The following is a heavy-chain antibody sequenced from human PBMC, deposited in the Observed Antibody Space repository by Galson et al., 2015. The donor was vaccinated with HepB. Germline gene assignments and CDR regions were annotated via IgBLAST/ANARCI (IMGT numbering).Heavy chain of an antibody. CDR2: IIPILGIA. D-gene: IGHD3-22*01. J-gene: IGHJ4*02. V-gene: IGHV1-69*02. CDR1: GDIFSSYT. CDR3: ARTKDYYDTGRFDY. Sequence: SVKVSCKASGDIFSSYTIYWVRQTPGQGLEWMGRIIPILGIAKYAQKFQGRVTITADKSTSTAYMELSSLRSEDTAVYYCARTKDYYDTGRFDYWGQGTPVTVSS.